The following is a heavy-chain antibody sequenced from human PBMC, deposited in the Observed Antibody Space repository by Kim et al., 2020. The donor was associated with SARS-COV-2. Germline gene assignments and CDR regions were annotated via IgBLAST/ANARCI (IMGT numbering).Heavy chain of an antibody. D-gene: IGHD2-2*01. CDR2: EK. CDR3: AREYRWYFDL. J-gene: IGHJ2*01. V-gene: IGHV3-7*01. Sequence: EKYYVEAEKGRFTIARGNGKNSLYLQRNSLRAEDTAVYYCAREYRWYFDLWGRGTLVTVSS.